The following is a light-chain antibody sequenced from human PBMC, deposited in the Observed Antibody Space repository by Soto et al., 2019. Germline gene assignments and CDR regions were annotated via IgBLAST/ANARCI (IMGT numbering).Light chain of an antibody. CDR2: YAS. V-gene: IGKV1-5*01. CDR1: QSISSG. Sequence: DIQMTQSPSSLSASIGDRVTITCRASQSISSGLAWYQHKPGTTPKRLIYYASSLPRGVPSRFRGSGSGTAFTLSISDLQRDDSATYYCQQSYGSFWAFGQGTKVDI. CDR3: QQSYGSFWA. J-gene: IGKJ1*01.